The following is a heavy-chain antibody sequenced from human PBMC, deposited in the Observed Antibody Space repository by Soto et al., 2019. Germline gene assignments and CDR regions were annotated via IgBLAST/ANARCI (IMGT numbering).Heavy chain of an antibody. V-gene: IGHV3-23*01. CDR1: GFTFSNYA. D-gene: IGHD3-16*01. Sequence: EVQLLDSGGGLVQPGGSLRLSCAASGFTFSNYAMTWVRQGPGKGLEWVSGISGSGGRSYYADSVKGRFTISRDNSKITLYLQMNCLGAEDTAVYYCAKAYFVWSSEQPYHFDYWGQGTLVTVSS. CDR3: AKAYFVWSSEQPYHFDY. CDR2: ISGSGGRS. J-gene: IGHJ4*02.